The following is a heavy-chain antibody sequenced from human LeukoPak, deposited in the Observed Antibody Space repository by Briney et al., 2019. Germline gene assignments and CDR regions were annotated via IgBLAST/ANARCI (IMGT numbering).Heavy chain of an antibody. CDR3: ARYGLDYYYYMDV. Sequence: GGSLRLSCAASGFIFSDYYMSWIRQAPGKGLEWVSYISSSGSAIYYADSVKGRFTISRDNAKSSLYLRMNSLRAEDTAVYYCARYGLDYYYYMDVWGKGTTVTVSS. J-gene: IGHJ6*03. CDR2: ISSSGSAI. CDR1: GFIFSDYY. V-gene: IGHV3-11*04. D-gene: IGHD2-21*01.